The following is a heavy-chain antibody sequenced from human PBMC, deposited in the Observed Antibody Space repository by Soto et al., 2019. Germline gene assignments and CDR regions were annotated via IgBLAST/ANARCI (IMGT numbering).Heavy chain of an antibody. CDR2: IYWDDDK. Sequence: SGPTLVNPTQTLTLTCTFSGFSLSTSGVGVGWIRQPPGKALELLALIYWDDDKRYSPSLKSRLTITKDTSKNQVVLTMTNMDPVDTATYYCAHRHSLLWFGDRTQPYYYFDDWSQGPLVTVSS. D-gene: IGHD3-10*01. J-gene: IGHJ4*02. CDR1: GFSLSTSGVG. CDR3: AHRHSLLWFGDRTQPYYYFDD. V-gene: IGHV2-5*02.